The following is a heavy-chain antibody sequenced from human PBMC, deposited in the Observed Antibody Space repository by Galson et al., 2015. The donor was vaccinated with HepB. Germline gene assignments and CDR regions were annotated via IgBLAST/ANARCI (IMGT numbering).Heavy chain of an antibody. Sequence: ETLSLTCTVSGGSISSSSYYWGWIRQPPGKGLEWIGSIYYSGSTYYNPSLKSRVTISVDTSKNQFSLKLSSVTAADTAVYYCARHPLYDGDLYYYYGMDVWGQGTTVTVSS. CDR2: IYYSGST. V-gene: IGHV4-39*01. J-gene: IGHJ6*02. CDR3: ARHPLYDGDLYYYYGMDV. CDR1: GGSISSSSYY. D-gene: IGHD4-17*01.